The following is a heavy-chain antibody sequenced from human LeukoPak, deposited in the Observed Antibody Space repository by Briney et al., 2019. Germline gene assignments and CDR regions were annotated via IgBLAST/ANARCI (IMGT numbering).Heavy chain of an antibody. CDR1: GGSVSSGSYY. CDR2: IYYSGST. V-gene: IGHV4-61*01. J-gene: IGHJ5*02. CDR3: ATRYYDFWSPFGWFDP. D-gene: IGHD3-3*01. Sequence: SETLSLTCTVSGGSVSSGSYYWSWIRQPPGKGLEWIGYIYYSGSTNYNPSLKSRVTISVDTSKNQFSLKLSSVTAADTAVYYCATRYYDFWSPFGWFDPWGQGTLVTVSS.